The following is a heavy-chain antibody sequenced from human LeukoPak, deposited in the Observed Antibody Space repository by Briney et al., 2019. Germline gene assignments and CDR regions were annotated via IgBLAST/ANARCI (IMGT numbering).Heavy chain of an antibody. D-gene: IGHD3-22*01. Sequence: SQTLSLTCVISGDSVSSNSAAWNWIRQSPSRGLEWLGRTYYRSKWYSYSAVSVKSRIIINPDTSKNQFSLQLNSVTPEDTAVYYCARDLGTMVVVVLFHSWGQGTLVTVSS. J-gene: IGHJ4*02. V-gene: IGHV6-1*01. CDR1: GDSVSSNSAA. CDR3: ARDLGTMVVVVLFHS. CDR2: TYYRSKWYS.